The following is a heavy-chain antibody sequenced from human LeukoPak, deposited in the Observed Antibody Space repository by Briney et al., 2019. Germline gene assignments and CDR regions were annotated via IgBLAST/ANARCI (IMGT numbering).Heavy chain of an antibody. CDR2: ISYDGSNK. CDR1: GFTFSSYA. J-gene: IGHJ6*02. V-gene: IGHV3-30-3*01. D-gene: IGHD3-10*01. CDR3: ARGDSSGSYWRPINYYYYYGMDV. Sequence: GGSLRLSCAASGFTFSSYAMHWVRQAPGKGLEWVAVISYDGSNKYYADSVKGRFTISRDNSKNTLYLQMNSLRAEDTAVYYCARGDSSGSYWRPINYYYYYGMDVWGQGTTVTVSS.